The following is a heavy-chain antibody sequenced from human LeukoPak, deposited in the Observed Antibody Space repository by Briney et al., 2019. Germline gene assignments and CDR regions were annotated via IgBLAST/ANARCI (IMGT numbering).Heavy chain of an antibody. CDR3: AKSIGGHAFDY. J-gene: IGHJ4*02. CDR2: ISGSGGST. CDR1: GFTFSDYY. V-gene: IGHV3-23*01. Sequence: GGSLRLSCAASGFTFSDYYMSWIRQAPGEGLEWVSAISGSGGSTYYADSVKGRFTISRDNSKNTLYLQMNSLRAEDTAVYYCAKSIGGHAFDYWGQGTLVTVSS. D-gene: IGHD3-3*01.